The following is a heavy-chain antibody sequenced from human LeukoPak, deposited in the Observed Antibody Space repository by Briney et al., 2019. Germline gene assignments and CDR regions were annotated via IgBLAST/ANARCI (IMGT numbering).Heavy chain of an antibody. CDR1: GFTFSDYY. D-gene: IGHD3-16*01. Sequence: GGSLRLSCAASGFTFSDYYMSWIRQAPGKGLEWISYITSSGNTIYYADSVKGRFTISRDNAKNSLYLRMNSLRAEDTAVYYCATRWGYFDYWGQGTLVTVSS. J-gene: IGHJ4*02. CDR3: ATRWGYFDY. V-gene: IGHV3-11*04. CDR2: ITSSGNTI.